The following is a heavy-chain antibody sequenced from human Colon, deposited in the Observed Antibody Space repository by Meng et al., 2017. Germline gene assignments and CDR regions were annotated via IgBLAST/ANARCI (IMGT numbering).Heavy chain of an antibody. V-gene: IGHV4-61*01. D-gene: IGHD1-26*01. CDR2: VDYSGNT. J-gene: IGHJ4*02. CDR1: GGSVSSGSHY. Sequence: QGRLQESGPGRLRPSETLSLPCTVCGGSVSSGSHYWSWIRQPPGKGLEFIAYVDYSGNTNYNPSLKGRVTTSIDMSKSQFSLKVSSVTAADTAVYYCAIGPWELDYWGQGLLVTVSS. CDR3: AIGPWELDY.